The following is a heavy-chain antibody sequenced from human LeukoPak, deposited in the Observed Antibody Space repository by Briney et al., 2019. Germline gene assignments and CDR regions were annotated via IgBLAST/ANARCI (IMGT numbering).Heavy chain of an antibody. CDR3: ARDGYCSGGSCYSTGWFDP. V-gene: IGHV3-30-3*01. J-gene: IGHJ5*02. CDR2: ISHDGSNK. D-gene: IGHD2-15*01. CDR1: GFTFSGYA. Sequence: SGGSLRLSCAASGFTFSGYAMHWVRQAPGKRLECVAVISHDGSNKYYADSVEGRFTISRDNSKNTLYLQMNSLRAEDTAVYYCARDGYCSGGSCYSTGWFDPWGQGTLVTVSS.